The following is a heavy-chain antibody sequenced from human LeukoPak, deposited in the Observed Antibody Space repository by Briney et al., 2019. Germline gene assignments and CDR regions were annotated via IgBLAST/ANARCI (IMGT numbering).Heavy chain of an antibody. D-gene: IGHD3-22*01. J-gene: IGHJ4*02. Sequence: QSGGSLRLSCAASGFTFSSYGMHWVRQAPGKGPEWVAVISYDGSNKYYADSVKGRFTISRDNAKNSLYLQMNSLRAEDTAVYYCARGPDYYDSSGFSTSFHWGQGTLVTVSS. CDR3: ARGPDYYDSSGFSTSFH. CDR2: ISYDGSNK. CDR1: GFTFSSYG. V-gene: IGHV3-30*03.